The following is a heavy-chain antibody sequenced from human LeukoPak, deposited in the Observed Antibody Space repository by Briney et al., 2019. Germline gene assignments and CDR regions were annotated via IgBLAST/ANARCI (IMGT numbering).Heavy chain of an antibody. Sequence: GESLKISCEGSGYRFTSYWIGWVRQMPGKGLEWMGIIYPGDSDTTYSPSFQGQVTISADKSISTAYLQWSGLKASDTAMYYCVRSGGSWYFDLWGRGTLVTVSS. D-gene: IGHD2-15*01. J-gene: IGHJ2*01. CDR2: IYPGDSDT. CDR3: VRSGGSWYFDL. V-gene: IGHV5-51*01. CDR1: GYRFTSYW.